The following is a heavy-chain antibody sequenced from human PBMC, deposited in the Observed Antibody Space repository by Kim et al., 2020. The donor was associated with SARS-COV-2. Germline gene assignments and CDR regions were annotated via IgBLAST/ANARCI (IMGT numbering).Heavy chain of an antibody. V-gene: IGHV3-13*01. J-gene: IGHJ4*02. CDR2: IGGGGDT. CDR1: GFRFNAFD. CDR3: VRGQGHMDPSKFDY. D-gene: IGHD2-21*01. Sequence: GGSLRLSCAASGFRFNAFDMNWVRQVTGKGLEWVSTIGGGGDTYYGGSVKGRFTVSRENAQSSLFLQMNSLRAADTAVYYCVRGQGHMDPSKFDYWGQGILVVVSS.